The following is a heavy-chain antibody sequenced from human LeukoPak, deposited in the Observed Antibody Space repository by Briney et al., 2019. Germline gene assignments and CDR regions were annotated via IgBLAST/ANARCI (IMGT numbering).Heavy chain of an antibody. Sequence: PSQTLSLTCTVSGGSISSGGYYWSWIRQHPGKGLEWIGYIYYSGSTYYNPSLKSRVTISVDTSKNQFSLKLSSVTAADMAVYYCARGRHDSSGYYPLDYWGQGTLVTVSS. D-gene: IGHD3-22*01. CDR1: GGSISSGGYY. J-gene: IGHJ4*02. CDR3: ARGRHDSSGYYPLDY. CDR2: IYYSGST. V-gene: IGHV4-31*03.